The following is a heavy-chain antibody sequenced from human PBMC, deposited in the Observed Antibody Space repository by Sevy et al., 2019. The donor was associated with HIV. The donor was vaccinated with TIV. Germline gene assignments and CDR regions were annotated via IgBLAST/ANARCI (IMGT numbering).Heavy chain of an antibody. J-gene: IGHJ4*02. V-gene: IGHV3-66*01. CDR1: GFTVNSNY. D-gene: IGHD5-18*01. Sequence: GGSLRLSCAASGFTVNSNYMTWVRQAPGKGLEGVSVIYSDCTTYHADSVKDRFTISRDKFKNTLYLQMNSLRAEDTAVYYCARGKSGYGYALNYWGQGTLVTVSS. CDR2: IYSDCTT. CDR3: ARGKSGYGYALNY.